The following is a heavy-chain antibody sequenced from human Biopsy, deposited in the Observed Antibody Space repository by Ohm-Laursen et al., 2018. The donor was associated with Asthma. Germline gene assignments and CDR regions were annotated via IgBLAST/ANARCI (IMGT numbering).Heavy chain of an antibody. D-gene: IGHD2-2*01. CDR3: ARGPEYVRSSGALDY. CDR1: GGTFSSNS. CDR2: IIPIFGPT. V-gene: IGHV1-69*15. J-gene: IGHJ4*02. Sequence: GSSMKVSCKASGGTFSSNSINWVRQAPGQGLEWMGRIIPIFGPTNYAQKFQGRVTISADDSTSTAYMELSSLSSEDTALYYCARGPEYVRSSGALDYWGQGTLVTVSS.